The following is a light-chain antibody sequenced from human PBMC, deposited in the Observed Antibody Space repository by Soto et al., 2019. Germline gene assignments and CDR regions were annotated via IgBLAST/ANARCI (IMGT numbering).Light chain of an antibody. Sequence: EIVLTQSPGTLSLSPGERATLSCRASQSVSSNYLAWYQQKPGQAPRLLISGASSRATGIPARFSGSGSGTDFTLTISRLDPEDFAVYYCQQYGSFPYTFGQGTKLEIK. CDR3: QQYGSFPYT. V-gene: IGKV3-20*01. CDR1: QSVSSNY. CDR2: GAS. J-gene: IGKJ2*01.